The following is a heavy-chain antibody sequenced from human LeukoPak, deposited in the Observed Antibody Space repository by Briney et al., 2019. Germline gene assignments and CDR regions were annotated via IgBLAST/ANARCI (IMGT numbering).Heavy chain of an antibody. J-gene: IGHJ4*02. V-gene: IGHV3-23*01. CDR2: ISGSGGST. CDR3: AKATSYCGGDCQFYFDY. CDR1: GFTFSSYG. D-gene: IGHD2-21*02. Sequence: GGSLRLSCAASGFTFSSYGMNWVRQAPGKGLEWVSAISGSGGSTHYADSVKGRFTISRDSSKNTLYLQMNSLRAEDTAVHYCAKATSYCGGDCQFYFDYWGQGTLVTVTS.